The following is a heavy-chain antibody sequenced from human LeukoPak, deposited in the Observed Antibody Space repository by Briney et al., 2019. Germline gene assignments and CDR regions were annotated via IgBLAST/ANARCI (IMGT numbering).Heavy chain of an antibody. J-gene: IGHJ6*03. CDR2: IYYSGST. Sequence: SETLSLTCTVSGGSISSYYWSWIRQPPGKGLEWIGYIYYSGSTNYNPSLKSRVTISVKTSKNQFSLKLRSVTAADTAVYFCARGRVSSSTWYSTYYYYFYMDVWGKGTTVTVSS. CDR1: GGSISSYY. V-gene: IGHV4-59*01. D-gene: IGHD1-1*01. CDR3: ARGRVSSSTWYSTYYYYFYMDV.